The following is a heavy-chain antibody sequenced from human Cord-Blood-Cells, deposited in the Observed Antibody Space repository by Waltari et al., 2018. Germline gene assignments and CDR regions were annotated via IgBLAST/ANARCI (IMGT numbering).Heavy chain of an antibody. Sequence: QVQRVQSGEEVKKPGASVKVSCKASGYTLPSYDITWVRQATGQGIEWMGWMNPNSGNTGYAQKFQGRVTMTRNTSISTAYMELSSLRSEDTAVYYCYSGSDAFDIWGQVTMVTVSS. CDR2: MNPNSGNT. D-gene: IGHD3-10*01. CDR1: GYTLPSYD. V-gene: IGHV1-8*02. J-gene: IGHJ3*02. CDR3: YSGSDAFDI.